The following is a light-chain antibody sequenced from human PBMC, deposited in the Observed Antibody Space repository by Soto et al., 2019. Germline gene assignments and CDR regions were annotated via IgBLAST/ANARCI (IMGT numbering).Light chain of an antibody. J-gene: IGLJ2*01. CDR1: SSDDGSYNL. CDR2: EGS. CDR3: CSYAGSSTVV. V-gene: IGLV2-23*01. Sequence: QSALTQPASVSGSPGQSITISCTGTSSDDGSYNLVSWYQQHPGKAPKLMIYEGSKRPSGVSNRFSGSKSGNTASLTISGLQAEDEADYYCCSYAGSSTVVFGGGTKVTVL.